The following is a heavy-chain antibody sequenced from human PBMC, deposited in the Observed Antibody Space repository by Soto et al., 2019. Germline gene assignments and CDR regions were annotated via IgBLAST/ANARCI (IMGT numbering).Heavy chain of an antibody. J-gene: IGHJ3*02. V-gene: IGHV4-31*03. Sequence: TLSLTCTVSGGSISSGGYYWSWIRQYPGKGLEWIGYIYYSGSTYYNPSLKSRVTISVDTSKNQFSLKLSSVTAADTAVYYCARCLVVATITRAFDIWGQGTMVTVSS. D-gene: IGHD5-12*01. CDR1: GGSISSGGYY. CDR2: IYYSGST. CDR3: ARCLVVATITRAFDI.